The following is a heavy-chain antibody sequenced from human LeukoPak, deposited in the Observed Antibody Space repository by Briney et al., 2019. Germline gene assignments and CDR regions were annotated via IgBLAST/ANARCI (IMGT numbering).Heavy chain of an antibody. CDR2: ITSSGGDI. V-gene: IGHV3-11*01. J-gene: IGHJ4*02. CDR1: GLTFSDYY. CDR3: ASDIVATSGDF. Sequence: TPGGSLRLSCAASGLTFSDYYMSWIRQAPGKGLEWVAYITSSGGDIYYAESVKGRFTISRDNAKNALFLRMSSLRVEDTATYYCASDIVATSGDFWGQGTLVSVSS. D-gene: IGHD5-12*01.